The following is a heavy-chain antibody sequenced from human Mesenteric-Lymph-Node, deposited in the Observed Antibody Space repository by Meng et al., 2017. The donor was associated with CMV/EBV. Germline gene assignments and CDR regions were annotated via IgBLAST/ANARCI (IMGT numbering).Heavy chain of an antibody. V-gene: IGHV1-3*01. CDR3: ARGGATGTMDY. Sequence: SCKASGYIFTTYTLQWVRQAPGQSLEFLGWINPANGYTKYSQKFQGRVTISRDTSATTAYLELSSLTSEDTAVYYCARGGATGTMDYWGQRTLVTVSS. CDR2: INPANGYT. CDR1: GYIFTTYT. J-gene: IGHJ4*02. D-gene: IGHD1-1*01.